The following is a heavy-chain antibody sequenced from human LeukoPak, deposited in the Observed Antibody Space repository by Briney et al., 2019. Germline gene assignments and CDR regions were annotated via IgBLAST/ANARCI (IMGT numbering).Heavy chain of an antibody. CDR1: GFTFSSYW. D-gene: IGHD5-18*01. CDR2: IKQDGSEK. J-gene: IGHJ3*02. V-gene: IGHV3-7*04. Sequence: PGGSLRLSCAASGFTFSSYWMSWVRQAPGKGLEWVANIKQDGSEKSYVDSVKGRFTISRDNAKNSLYLQMNSLRAEDTAVYYCARGRDSYGPHAFDIWGQGTMVSVSS. CDR3: ARGRDSYGPHAFDI.